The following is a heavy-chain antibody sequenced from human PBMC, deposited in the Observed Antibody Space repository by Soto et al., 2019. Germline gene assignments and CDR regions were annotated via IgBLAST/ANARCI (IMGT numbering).Heavy chain of an antibody. CDR3: AIDPSHNLLRYFDF. CDR1: GFTFRTYT. D-gene: IGHD2-21*01. CDR2: ISYDGSDK. Sequence: QVQLVESGGVVVRPGRSLRLSCAASGFTFRTYTMHWVRQAPGKGLEWVAFISYDGSDKYDADSVKGRFTISRDNSKNTLYMQMYSLRDNDTAVYFCAIDPSHNLLRYFDFWGQGTLVTVSS. J-gene: IGHJ4*02. V-gene: IGHV3-30-3*01.